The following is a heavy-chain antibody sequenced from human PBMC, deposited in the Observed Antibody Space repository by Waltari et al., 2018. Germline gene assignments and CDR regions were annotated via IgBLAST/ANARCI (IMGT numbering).Heavy chain of an antibody. Sequence: EVQLVESGGGLVQPGGSLRLSCAASGFTFSSYWMSWVRQAPGKGREWVANIKQDGSEKYYLDSVKGRFTISRDNAKNSLYLQMNSLRAEDTAVYYCARHAQVLRFFEGYMDVWGKGTTVTVSS. CDR2: IKQDGSEK. J-gene: IGHJ6*03. D-gene: IGHD3-3*01. V-gene: IGHV3-7*01. CDR1: GFTFSSYW. CDR3: ARHAQVLRFFEGYMDV.